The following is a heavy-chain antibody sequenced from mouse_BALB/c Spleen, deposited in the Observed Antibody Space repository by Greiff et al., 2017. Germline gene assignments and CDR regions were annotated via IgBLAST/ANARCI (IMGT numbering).Heavy chain of an antibody. J-gene: IGHJ4*01. CDR3: ARGMGYAMDD. V-gene: IGHV2-9*02. Sequence: VMLVESGPGLVAPSQSLSITCTVSGFSLTSYGVHWVRQPPGKGLEWLGVIWAGGSTNYNSALMSRLSSTKKNPKRQVFLKMNSLQTDDTARYYWARGMGYAMDDWGQGTSVTVSS. CDR2: IWAGGST. CDR1: GFSLTSYG.